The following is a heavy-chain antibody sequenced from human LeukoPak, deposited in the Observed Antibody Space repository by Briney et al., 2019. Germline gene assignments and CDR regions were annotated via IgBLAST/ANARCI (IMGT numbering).Heavy chain of an antibody. D-gene: IGHD2-15*01. CDR1: GYTFTSYY. J-gene: IGHJ6*03. Sequence: GASVKVSCKASGYTFTSYYMHWVRQAPGQGLEWMGIINPSGGSTSYAQKFQGRVTMTRDMSTSTVYMELSSLRSEDTAVYYCARDPPYCSAGSCYSSDYMDVWGKGTTVTISS. CDR2: INPSGGST. CDR3: ARDPPYCSAGSCYSSDYMDV. V-gene: IGHV1-46*01.